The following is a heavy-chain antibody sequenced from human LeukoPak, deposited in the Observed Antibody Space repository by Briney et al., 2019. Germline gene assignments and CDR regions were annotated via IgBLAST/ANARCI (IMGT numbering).Heavy chain of an antibody. CDR2: ISGNGGST. CDR1: GFTFSSYA. V-gene: IGHV3-23*01. Sequence: GGSLRLSCAASGFTFSSYAMSWVRQAPGKGLEWVSSISGNGGSTYYADSVKGRFTISRDNSKNTLYLQMNSLRAEDTAVYYCAKGGSTSCYTGVDYWGQGTLVTVSS. J-gene: IGHJ4*02. CDR3: AKGGSTSCYTGVDY. D-gene: IGHD2-2*02.